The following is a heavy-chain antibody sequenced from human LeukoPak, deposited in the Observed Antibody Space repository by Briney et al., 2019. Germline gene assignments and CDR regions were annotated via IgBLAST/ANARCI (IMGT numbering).Heavy chain of an antibody. Sequence: GGSLRLSCAASGFTFSSYAMSWVRQAPGKGLEWVSGISGSGGSTDYADSVKGRFTISRDNSKNTVDLQMNSLRAEDTAVYYCARALKTLYYYGMDVWGQGTTVTVSS. V-gene: IGHV3-23*01. CDR3: ARALKTLYYYGMDV. J-gene: IGHJ6*02. CDR2: ISGSGGST. CDR1: GFTFSSYA.